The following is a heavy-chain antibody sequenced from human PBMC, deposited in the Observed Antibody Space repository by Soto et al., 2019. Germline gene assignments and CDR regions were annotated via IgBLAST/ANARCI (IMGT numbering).Heavy chain of an antibody. CDR1: GFTVSSNY. CDR3: ARASNYYDSSGYYPYYFDY. V-gene: IGHV3-53*01. CDR2: IYSGGST. J-gene: IGHJ4*02. Sequence: PGGSLRLSCAASGFTVSSNYMSWVRQAPGKGLEWVSVIYSGGSTYYADSVKGRFTISRDNSKNTLYLQMNSLRAEDTAVYYCARASNYYDSSGYYPYYFDYWGQGTLVTVSS. D-gene: IGHD3-22*01.